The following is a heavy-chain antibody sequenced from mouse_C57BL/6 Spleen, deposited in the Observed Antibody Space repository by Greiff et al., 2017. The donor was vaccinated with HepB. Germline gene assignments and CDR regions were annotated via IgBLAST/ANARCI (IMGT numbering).Heavy chain of an antibody. D-gene: IGHD2-5*01. J-gene: IGHJ2*01. Sequence: QVQLKQPGAELVKPGASVKLSCKASGYTFTSYWMHWVKQRPGQGLEWIGMIHPNSGSTNYNEKFKSKATLTVDKSSSTAYMQLSSLTSEDSAVYYCARKDYSNLFDYWGQGTTLTVSS. CDR1: GYTFTSYW. CDR2: IHPNSGST. CDR3: ARKDYSNLFDY. V-gene: IGHV1-64*01.